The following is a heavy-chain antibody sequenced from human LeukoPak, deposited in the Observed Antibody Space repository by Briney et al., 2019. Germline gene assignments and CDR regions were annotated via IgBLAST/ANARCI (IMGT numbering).Heavy chain of an antibody. Sequence: GGSLRLSCAASGFTFSSYAMSWVRQAPGKGLEWVSSISDSGGSTFYADSVKGRFTISRDNSKNTLYLQMNSLRAEDTAVYYCAKKGLEQQPYYFDYWGQGTLVTVSS. CDR3: AKKGLEQQPYYFDY. J-gene: IGHJ4*02. V-gene: IGHV3-23*01. D-gene: IGHD6-13*01. CDR1: GFTFSSYA. CDR2: ISDSGGST.